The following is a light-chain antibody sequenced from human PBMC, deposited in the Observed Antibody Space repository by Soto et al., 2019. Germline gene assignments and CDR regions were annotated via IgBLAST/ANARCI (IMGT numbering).Light chain of an antibody. Sequence: EIVMTQSPATLSVSPGERATLSCRASQTVSPNVAWYQQRPGQPPRLLIFGASTRATGIPGRFSGSGSGTEFTLTISSLESEDFAVYYCQQYYNWPSFGQGTRRRL. V-gene: IGKV3-15*01. J-gene: IGKJ5*01. CDR2: GAS. CDR3: QQYYNWPS. CDR1: QTVSPN.